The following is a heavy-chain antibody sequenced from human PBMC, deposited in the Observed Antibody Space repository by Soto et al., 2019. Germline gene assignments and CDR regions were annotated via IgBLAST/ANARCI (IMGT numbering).Heavy chain of an antibody. CDR3: ARPKLGSSWTLDY. Sequence: EVQLVESGGGLVQPGGSLRLSCAASGFTFSSYDMHWVRQATGKGLEWVSAIGTAGDTYYPGSVKGRFTISRENAKNSLYLQMNSLRAEDTAVYYCARPKLGSSWTLDYWGQGTLVTVSS. CDR2: IGTAGDT. D-gene: IGHD6-13*01. CDR1: GFTFSSYD. J-gene: IGHJ4*02. V-gene: IGHV3-13*01.